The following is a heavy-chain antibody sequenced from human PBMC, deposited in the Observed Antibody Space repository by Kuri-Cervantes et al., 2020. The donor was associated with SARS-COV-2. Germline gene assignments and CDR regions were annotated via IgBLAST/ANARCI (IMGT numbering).Heavy chain of an antibody. J-gene: IGHJ4*02. V-gene: IGHV1-69*06. CDR1: GGTFTSYD. D-gene: IGHD2-8*01. CDR3: ARDQQMVYAAWGAIDY. Sequence: SVKVSCKASGGTFTSYDINWVRQAPGQGLEWMGGIIPIFGTANYAQKFQGRVTITADKSTSTAHMELSRLRSDDTAVYYCARDQQMVYAAWGAIDYWGQGTLVTVSS. CDR2: IIPIFGTA.